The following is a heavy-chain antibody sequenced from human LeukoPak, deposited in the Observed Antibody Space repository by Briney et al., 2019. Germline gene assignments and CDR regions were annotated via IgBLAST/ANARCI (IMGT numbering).Heavy chain of an antibody. CDR2: FDPEDGET. D-gene: IGHD2-15*01. V-gene: IGHV1-24*01. CDR3: ATRAGGPTDY. J-gene: IGHJ4*02. Sequence: ASVKVSCKASGGTFSSYAISWVRQAPGKGLEWMGGFDPEDGETIYAQKFQGRVTMTEDTSTDTAYMELSSLRSEDTAVYYCATRAGGPTDYWGQGTLVTVSS. CDR1: GGTFSSYA.